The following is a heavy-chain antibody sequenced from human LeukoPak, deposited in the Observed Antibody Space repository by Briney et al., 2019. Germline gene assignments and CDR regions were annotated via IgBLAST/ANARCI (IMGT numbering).Heavy chain of an antibody. CDR1: GYTFATNW. CDR3: ATRGAVRLGSDAFDI. J-gene: IGHJ3*02. V-gene: IGHV5-51*01. Sequence: GESLKISCKGSGYTFATNWIGWVRHMSGKGLEWMGIIYPGDSDTRYSPSFRGQVTISADKSINTAYLQWSRLKASDTAIYYCATRGAVRLGSDAFDIWGQGTMVTVSS. D-gene: IGHD3-10*01. CDR2: IYPGDSDT.